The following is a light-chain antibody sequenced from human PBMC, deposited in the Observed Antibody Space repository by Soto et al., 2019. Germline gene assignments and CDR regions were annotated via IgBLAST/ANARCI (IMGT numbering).Light chain of an antibody. CDR1: QGISSY. Sequence: AIRMTQSPSSLSASTGDRVTITCRASQGISSYLAWYQQKPGKAPKLLIYAASTLQSGVPSRFRGSGSGTDFTLTISCLQSEDFATYYCQQYNKWQYTFGTRTKGDSX. V-gene: IGKV1-8*01. J-gene: IGKJ3*01. CDR3: QQYNKWQYT. CDR2: AAS.